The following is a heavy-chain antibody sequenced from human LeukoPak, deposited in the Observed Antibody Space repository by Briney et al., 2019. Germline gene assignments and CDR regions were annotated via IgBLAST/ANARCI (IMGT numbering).Heavy chain of an antibody. CDR2: IHYSGGT. CDR3: ARSVSWGLLVRDDAFDI. V-gene: IGHV4-59*08. D-gene: IGHD2-21*01. CDR1: GGSISSYH. Sequence: KTSETLSLTCTVSGGSISSYHWIWIRQPPGKGLEWIGYIHYSGGTNYNPSLKSRVTTSVDTPKKQFSLILRSVTAADTAVYYCARSVSWGLLVRDDAFDIWGQGTMVTVSS. J-gene: IGHJ3*02.